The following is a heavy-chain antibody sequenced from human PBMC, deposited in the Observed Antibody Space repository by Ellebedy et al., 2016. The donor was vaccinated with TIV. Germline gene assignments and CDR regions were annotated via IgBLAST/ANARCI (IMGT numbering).Heavy chain of an antibody. CDR3: ARDNNPGVKNGVVDL. CDR2: ISYDGNTK. D-gene: IGHD3-3*01. Sequence: PGGSLRLSCVASGFTFNNYPMHWVRQAPGTGLEWVAVISYDGNTKWYGDSVRGRFTISRDNSKNKLYLRLQRLKIEDTAVYFCARDNNPGVKNGVVDLWGQGTLVTVSS. V-gene: IGHV3-30-3*01. CDR1: GFTFNNYP. J-gene: IGHJ5*02.